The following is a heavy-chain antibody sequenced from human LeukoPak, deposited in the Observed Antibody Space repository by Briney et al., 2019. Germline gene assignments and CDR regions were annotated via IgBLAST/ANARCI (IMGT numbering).Heavy chain of an antibody. CDR2: TYYRSKWYN. Sequence: SQTLSLTCAISGDSVSSNSAAWNWIRQSPSRGLEWLGRTYYRSKWYNDYAVSVKSRITINPDTSKNQFSLQLNSVTPEDTAVYYCARGCLDLTYYYGSGSYYYYMDVWGKGTTVTVSS. J-gene: IGHJ6*03. CDR1: GDSVSSNSAA. D-gene: IGHD3-10*01. V-gene: IGHV6-1*01. CDR3: ARGCLDLTYYYGSGSYYYYMDV.